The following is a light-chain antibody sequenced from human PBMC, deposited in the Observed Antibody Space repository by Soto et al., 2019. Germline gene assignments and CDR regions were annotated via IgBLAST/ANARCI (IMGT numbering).Light chain of an antibody. V-gene: IGKV4-1*01. J-gene: IGKJ4*01. CDR1: QSVLYSSNNKNY. Sequence: LVLTQSPDSMAVSLGERATINCKSSQSVLYSSNNKNYLAWYQQKPGQPPQLIIYWASTRESGVPERFSGSGSGTDFTLTISSLEAEDVAFYWCQQYFDVPFTFGGGTKVDI. CDR3: QQYFDVPFT. CDR2: WAS.